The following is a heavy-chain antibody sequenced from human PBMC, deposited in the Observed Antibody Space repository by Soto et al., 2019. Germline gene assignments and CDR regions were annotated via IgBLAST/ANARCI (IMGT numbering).Heavy chain of an antibody. J-gene: IGHJ4*02. CDR3: AKGQGGYSSSWPDD. CDR2: MNPNSGNT. CDR1: GYTFTSYD. Sequence: ASVKVPCKASGYTFTSYDINSLRQATGPGLEWMGWMNPNSGNTGYAQKFQGRVTMTRNTSISTAYMELSSLRSEDTAVYYCAKGQGGYSSSWPDDWGQGTLVTVS. D-gene: IGHD6-13*01. V-gene: IGHV1-8*01.